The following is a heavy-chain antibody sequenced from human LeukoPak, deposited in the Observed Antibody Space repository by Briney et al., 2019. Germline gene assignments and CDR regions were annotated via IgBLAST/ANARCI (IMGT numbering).Heavy chain of an antibody. Sequence: ASVKVSCKASGYTFTGYYMHWVRQAPGQGLEWMGWINPNSGGTNYAQKFQGRVTMTRDTSISTAYMELSRLRSDDAAVYYCAVGVGATLSQASFDYWGQGTLVTVSS. J-gene: IGHJ4*02. CDR3: AVGVGATLSQASFDY. CDR1: GYTFTGYY. V-gene: IGHV1-2*02. CDR2: INPNSGGT. D-gene: IGHD1-26*01.